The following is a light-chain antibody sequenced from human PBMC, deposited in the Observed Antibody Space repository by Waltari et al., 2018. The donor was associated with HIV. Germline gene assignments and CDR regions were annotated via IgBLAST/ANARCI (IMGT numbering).Light chain of an antibody. CDR3: CSYAGSYAVV. CDR2: DVS. V-gene: IGLV2-11*01. CDR1: SSDVGGYNY. J-gene: IGLJ2*01. Sequence: QSALTQPRPVSGSPGQSVTISCTGTSSDVGGYNYVPWYQQNPGKAPKRMIYDVSKRPSGVPDGFSGSKSGNTASLTISGLQAEDEADYYCCSYAGSYAVVFGGGTKLTVL.